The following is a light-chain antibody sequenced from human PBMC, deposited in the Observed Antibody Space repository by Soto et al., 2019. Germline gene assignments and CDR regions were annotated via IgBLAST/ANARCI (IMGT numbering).Light chain of an antibody. Sequence: EIVLTQSPGTLSLSPGERATLSCRASQSVSSSYLALYQQKPGQAPRLLIYGASSRATGIPDRFSGSGSGTDFTLTISRLEPEDFAVYYCQQYGSSPFTFGPGIKVDIK. CDR3: QQYGSSPFT. V-gene: IGKV3-20*01. J-gene: IGKJ3*01. CDR1: QSVSSSY. CDR2: GAS.